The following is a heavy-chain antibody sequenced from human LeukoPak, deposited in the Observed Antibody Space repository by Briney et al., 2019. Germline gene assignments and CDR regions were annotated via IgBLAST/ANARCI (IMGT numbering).Heavy chain of an antibody. V-gene: IGHV3-48*02. Sequence: GGSLRLSCAASGFTFRSYIMNCVRQAPHKELVWVSYISSSSSTIYYADSVKGRFTISRDNAKNSLYLQMNSLRDEDTAVYYCARDLWFGELLLDYWGQGTLVTVSS. J-gene: IGHJ4*02. CDR1: GFTFRSYI. CDR3: ARDLWFGELLLDY. D-gene: IGHD3-10*01. CDR2: ISSSSSTI.